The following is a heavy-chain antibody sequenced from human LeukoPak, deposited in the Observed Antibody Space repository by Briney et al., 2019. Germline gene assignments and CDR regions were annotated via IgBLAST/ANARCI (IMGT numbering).Heavy chain of an antibody. CDR1: GFTFSSYS. Sequence: GGSLRLSCAASGFTFSSYSMNWVRQAPGKGLEWVSYISSSSSTIYYADSVKGRFTISRDNAKNSLYLQMNSLRAEDTAVYYCARDKEIYYDSSGYHDYWGQGTLVTVSS. D-gene: IGHD3-22*01. CDR3: ARDKEIYYDSSGYHDY. V-gene: IGHV3-48*04. J-gene: IGHJ4*02. CDR2: ISSSSSTI.